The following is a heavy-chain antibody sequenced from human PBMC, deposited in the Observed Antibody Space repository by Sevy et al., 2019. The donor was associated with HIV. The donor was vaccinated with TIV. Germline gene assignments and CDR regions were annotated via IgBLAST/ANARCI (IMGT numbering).Heavy chain of an antibody. CDR2: ISAYNGST. J-gene: IGHJ4*02. D-gene: IGHD2-2*02. V-gene: IGHV1-18*01. Sequence: ASVKVSCKASGYTFTSYGISWVRQAPGQGLEWMGWISAYNGSTNYAQKLQGRVTMTTDTSTSTAYMELRSLRSDDTAVYYCVGGYCSSTTCYTLDYWGQGTLVTVSS. CDR1: GYTFTSYG. CDR3: VGGYCSSTTCYTLDY.